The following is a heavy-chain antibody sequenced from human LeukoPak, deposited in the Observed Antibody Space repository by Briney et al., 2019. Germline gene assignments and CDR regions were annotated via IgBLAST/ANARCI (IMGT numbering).Heavy chain of an antibody. D-gene: IGHD3-10*01. CDR3: ARLSAYYYGSFFYYYMDV. V-gene: IGHV3-73*01. J-gene: IGHJ6*03. CDR2: IRSKANTYAT. Sequence: GGSLRLSCAASGFTFSGSAMHWVRQASGKGLEWVGRIRSKANTYATAYAASVKGRFTISRDNAKNSVYLHMNSLRAEDTALYYCARLSAYYYGSFFYYYMDVWGKGTTVTVSS. CDR1: GFTFSGSA.